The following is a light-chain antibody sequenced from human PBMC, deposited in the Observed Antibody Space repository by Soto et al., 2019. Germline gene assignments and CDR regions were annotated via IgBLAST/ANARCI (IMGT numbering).Light chain of an antibody. J-gene: IGKJ5*01. CDR2: GAS. CDR3: QQYNNWPGT. Sequence: EIVMTQSPATLSVSPGERVTLSCRASQSISGNLAWYQHKPGQAPRLLISGASARAPGFPARFSGSGSGTEFTLTISSLQSEDFAVYYCQQYNNWPGTFGQGTRLEIK. CDR1: QSISGN. V-gene: IGKV3-15*01.